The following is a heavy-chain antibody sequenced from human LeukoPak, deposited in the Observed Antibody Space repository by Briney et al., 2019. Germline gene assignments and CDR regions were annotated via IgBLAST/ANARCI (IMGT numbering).Heavy chain of an antibody. D-gene: IGHD3-10*01. CDR3: ARGGRYYGSGSYPYYYGMDV. J-gene: IGHJ6*04. V-gene: IGHV4-34*01. CDR2: INHSGST. Sequence: SETLSLTCAVYGGSFSGYYWSWIRQPPGKGLEWIGEINHSGSTNYNPSLKSRVTISVDTSKNQFSLELSSVTAADTAVYYCARGGRYYGSGSYPYYYGMDVWGKGTTVTVSS. CDR1: GGSFSGYY.